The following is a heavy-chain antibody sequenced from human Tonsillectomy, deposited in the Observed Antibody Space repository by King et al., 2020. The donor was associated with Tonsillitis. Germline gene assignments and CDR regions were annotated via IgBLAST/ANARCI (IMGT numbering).Heavy chain of an antibody. Sequence: VQLVESGGGLVKPGGSLRLSCAVSGFTFSSYSMNWVRQAPGKGLEWVSSISSTSYYKNYADSVKGRFTISRDNAQNSLYMQMNSVRADDTAVYYCARQLSGSYADFDYWGQGXLVTVSS. CDR1: GFTFSSYS. CDR2: ISSTSYYK. V-gene: IGHV3-21*01. D-gene: IGHD3-16*01. J-gene: IGHJ4*02. CDR3: ARQLSGSYADFDY.